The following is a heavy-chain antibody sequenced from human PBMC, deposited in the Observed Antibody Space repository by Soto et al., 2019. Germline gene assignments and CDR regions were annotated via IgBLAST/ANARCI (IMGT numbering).Heavy chain of an antibody. CDR2: ISYDGSNK. Sequence: GGSLRLSCAASGFTFSSYGMHWVRQAPGKGLEWVAVISYDGSNKYYADSVKGRFTISRDNSKNTLYLQMNSLRAEDTAVYYCAKPVVPAAMGGLGYYYYYMDVWGKGTTVTVSS. D-gene: IGHD2-2*01. CDR1: GFTFSSYG. V-gene: IGHV3-30*18. CDR3: AKPVVPAAMGGLGYYYYYMDV. J-gene: IGHJ6*03.